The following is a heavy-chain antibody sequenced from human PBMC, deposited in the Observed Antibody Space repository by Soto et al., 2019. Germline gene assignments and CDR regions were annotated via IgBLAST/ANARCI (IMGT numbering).Heavy chain of an antibody. CDR1: GFTFSNNG. J-gene: IGHJ4*02. CDR3: AMDLYGGSSRFDY. D-gene: IGHD2-15*01. V-gene: IGHV3-30*03. CDR2: ISSDGINK. Sequence: QVQLVESGGGAVQPGRSLRLSCAASGFTFSNNGIHWVRQAPGKGLEWVAVISSDGINKYYADSVKGRSTISRDNSKNTLFLQINSLRVEDTAVYYCAMDLYGGSSRFDYWGQGTRVTVSS.